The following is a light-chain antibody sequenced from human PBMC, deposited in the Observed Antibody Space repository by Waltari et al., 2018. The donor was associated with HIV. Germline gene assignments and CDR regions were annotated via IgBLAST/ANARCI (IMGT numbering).Light chain of an antibody. CDR3: CSYATSSTLV. CDR1: SSDVGYYGL. V-gene: IGLV2-23*01. CDR2: EGN. J-gene: IGLJ2*01. Sequence: QSALTQPASVSGSPGQSITLSCTGTSSDVGYYGLFSWYQQHPGKAPKLMIYEGNKRPSGIYNRFSGSKSGNTASLTISGLQAEDEADYYCCSYATSSTLVFGGGTNLTVL.